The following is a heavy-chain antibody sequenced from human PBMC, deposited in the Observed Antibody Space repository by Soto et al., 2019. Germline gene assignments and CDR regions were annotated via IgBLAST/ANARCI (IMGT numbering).Heavy chain of an antibody. V-gene: IGHV3-13*01. CDR1: GFTSSSYY. CDR2: IGTAGDT. J-gene: IGHJ3*02. D-gene: IGHD2-15*01. Sequence: GGSLRLACAASGFTSSSYYMHWVRQATGKGLEWVSAIGTAGDTYYPGSVKGRFTISRENAKNSLYLQMNSLRAGDTAVCYCARGGNIVGAFDIWGQGTMVTVSS. CDR3: ARGGNIVGAFDI.